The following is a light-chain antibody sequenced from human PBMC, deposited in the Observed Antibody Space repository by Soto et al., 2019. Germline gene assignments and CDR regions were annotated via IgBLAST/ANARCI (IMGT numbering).Light chain of an antibody. CDR3: QQYENLPRT. J-gene: IGKJ1*01. Sequence: MSLSAFAVSVSQGETATLHCRASQSVGSNLAWYQQKPGQAPRLLIYGASTRATGIPARFSGSGSGTEFTLTVSSLQSEDFAVYYCQQYENLPRTFGQGTKVDVK. CDR1: QSVGSN. V-gene: IGKV3-15*01. CDR2: GAS.